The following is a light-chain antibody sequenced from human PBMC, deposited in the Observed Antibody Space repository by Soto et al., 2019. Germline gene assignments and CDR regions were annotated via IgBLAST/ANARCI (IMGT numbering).Light chain of an antibody. CDR2: GAS. J-gene: IGKJ1*01. CDR1: QSVSSNY. CDR3: QQYGSSPLWT. V-gene: IGKV3-20*01. Sequence: EIVLTQSPGTLSLSPGERATLSCRASQSVSSNYLAWFQQKPGQDPRLLIYGASNRATGIPDRFSGGGSGTDFTLTISRLEPEDFALYYCQQYGSSPLWTFGQGTKVEIK.